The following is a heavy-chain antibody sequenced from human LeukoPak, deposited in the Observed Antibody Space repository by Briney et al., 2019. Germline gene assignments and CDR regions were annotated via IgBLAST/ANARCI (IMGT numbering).Heavy chain of an antibody. J-gene: IGHJ5*02. CDR3: ARVAQYYDFWSGYYRGWFDP. CDR1: GFTFSTYS. V-gene: IGHV3-21*04. D-gene: IGHD3-3*01. Sequence: GGSLRLSCAASGFTFSTYSMNWVRQAPGKGLEWVSSISSSSSYIYYADTVKGRFTISRDNAKNSLYLQMNSLRAEDTAVYYCARVAQYYDFWSGYYRGWFDPWGQGTLVTVSS. CDR2: ISSSSSYI.